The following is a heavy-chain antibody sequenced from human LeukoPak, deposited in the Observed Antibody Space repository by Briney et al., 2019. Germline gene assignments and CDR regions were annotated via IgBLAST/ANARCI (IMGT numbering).Heavy chain of an antibody. J-gene: IGHJ4*02. CDR1: GGSISSYY. D-gene: IGHD2-8*01. CDR2: IYTSGST. CDR3: ARGGGYNDDTNAHKGYHFDH. Sequence: SETLSLTCTVSGGSISSYYWSWIRQPAGKGLERIGRIYTSGSTNYNPSLKSRVTMSVDTSKNQFSLKLSSVTAADTAVYYCARGGGYNDDTNAHKGYHFDHWGQGTLVTVSS. V-gene: IGHV4-4*07.